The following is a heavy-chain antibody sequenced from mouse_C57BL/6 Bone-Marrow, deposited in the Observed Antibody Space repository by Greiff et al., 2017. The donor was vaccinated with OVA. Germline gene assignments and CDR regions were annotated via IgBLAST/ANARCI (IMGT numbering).Heavy chain of an antibody. Sequence: QVQLQQPGAELVMPGASVKLSCKASGYTFTSYWMHWVKQRPGQGLEWIGEIDPSDSYTNYNQKFKGKSTLTVDKSSSTAYMQLSSLTSEDSAVYDCARRAIYYGNYVDYWGQGTTLTVSS. D-gene: IGHD2-1*01. V-gene: IGHV1-69*01. CDR3: ARRAIYYGNYVDY. CDR2: IDPSDSYT. J-gene: IGHJ2*01. CDR1: GYTFTSYW.